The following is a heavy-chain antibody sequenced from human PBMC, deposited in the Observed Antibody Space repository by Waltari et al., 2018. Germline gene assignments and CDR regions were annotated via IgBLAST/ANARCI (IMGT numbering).Heavy chain of an antibody. CDR2: IYFAGIT. D-gene: IGHD6-13*01. CDR1: GDSIGSGYYY. J-gene: IGHJ3*02. V-gene: IGHV4-39*07. CDR3: AREVGGSSWSTTPRGDAFDI. Sequence: QLQLRESGPGLLKPSETLSLTCSVSGDSIGSGYYYWGWIRQAPGKGLGWIGSIYFAGITYYNPALKSRLTISVDTSKNQFSLRLSSVTAADTAVYYCAREVGGSSWSTTPRGDAFDIWGQGTMVTVSS.